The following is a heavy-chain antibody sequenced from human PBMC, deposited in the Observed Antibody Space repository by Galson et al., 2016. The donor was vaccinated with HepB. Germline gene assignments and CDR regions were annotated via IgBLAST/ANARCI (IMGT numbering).Heavy chain of an antibody. V-gene: IGHV1-46*01. CDR1: GFTFTGYY. J-gene: IGHJ2*01. CDR3: ARAGGNRGFPVWWYLAL. Sequence: SVKVSCKASGFTFTGYYIHWVRQAPGQGLEWIGRINPSGGSTTYSQRFQGRVTMTRDTSTNTVYMELSSLTSEDTAVFYCARAGGNRGFPVWWYLALWGRGTLGSVSA. D-gene: IGHD3-10*01. CDR2: INPSGGST.